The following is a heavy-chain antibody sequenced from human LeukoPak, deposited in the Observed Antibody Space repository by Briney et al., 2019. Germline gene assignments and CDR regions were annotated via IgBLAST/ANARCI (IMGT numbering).Heavy chain of an antibody. D-gene: IGHD3-22*01. CDR3: AKVSGSSSVWQNNYFDP. Sequence: GGSLRLSCAASGFTFSIYSMRWVRQTPEKGLEWVSGISGSGSVTFYADSVKGRFTVSRDNSKKILYPQMNSLRAEDTAVYYCAKVSGSSSVWQNNYFDPWGQGTLVTVSS. CDR2: ISGSGSVT. V-gene: IGHV3-23*01. CDR1: GFTFSIYS. J-gene: IGHJ5*02.